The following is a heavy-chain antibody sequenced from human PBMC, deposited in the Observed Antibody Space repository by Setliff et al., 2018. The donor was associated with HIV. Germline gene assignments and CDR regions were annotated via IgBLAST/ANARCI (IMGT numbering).Heavy chain of an antibody. CDR1: GYTFTAYG. CDR2: IDPEDGET. V-gene: IGHV1-69-2*01. J-gene: IGHJ6*02. D-gene: IGHD6-13*01. CDR3: ASSWSRIRYYGMDV. Sequence: ASVKVSCKPSGYTFTAYGLSWVRQAPGQGLEWMGLIDPEDGETIYAEKFQGRVTMTADTSIQTAYMELSSVRPEDTAVYYCASSWSRIRYYGMDVWGQGTTVTVSS.